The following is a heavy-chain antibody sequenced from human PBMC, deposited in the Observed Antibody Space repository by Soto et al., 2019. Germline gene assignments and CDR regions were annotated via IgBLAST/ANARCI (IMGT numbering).Heavy chain of an antibody. J-gene: IGHJ4*02. CDR1: GGSVSSGSYY. D-gene: IGHD3-16*02. CDR3: ARLEYYDYVWGSYRSPYYFDY. V-gene: IGHV4-61*01. CDR2: IHYSGSA. Sequence: PSETLSLTCTVSGGSVSSGSYYWSWIRQPPGKGLEWIGYIHYSGSANYSPSLKSRVTISIDTSKSQFSLNLSSVTAADTAVYYCARLEYYDYVWGSYRSPYYFDYWGQGTLVTVSS.